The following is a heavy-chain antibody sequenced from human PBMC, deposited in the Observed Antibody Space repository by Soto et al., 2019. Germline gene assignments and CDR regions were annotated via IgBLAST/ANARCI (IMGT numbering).Heavy chain of an antibody. D-gene: IGHD5-12*01. V-gene: IGHV1-69*13. CDR2: IIPIFGTA. CDR1: GGTFSSYA. J-gene: IGHJ4*02. Sequence: SVKVSCKASGGTFSSYAISWVRQAPGQGLEWMGGIIPIFGTANYAQKFQGRVTITADESTSTAYMELSSLRSEDTAVYYCARDNFVGRVYSGYDSATYFDYWGQGTLVTV. CDR3: ARDNFVGRVYSGYDSATYFDY.